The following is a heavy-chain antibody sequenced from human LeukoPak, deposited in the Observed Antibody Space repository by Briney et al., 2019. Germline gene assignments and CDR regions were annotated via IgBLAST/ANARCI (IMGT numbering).Heavy chain of an antibody. Sequence: GGSLRLSCAASGFAFSDHWMIWVRQAPGAGLEWVANINQDESKKYYVDSVERRFTISRDNAKNSLYLQMNSLRAEDTAVYYCSISTYSSSPSWGQGTLITVSS. V-gene: IGHV3-7*01. CDR2: INQDESKK. CDR3: SISTYSSSPS. CDR1: GFAFSDHW. D-gene: IGHD6-6*01. J-gene: IGHJ5*02.